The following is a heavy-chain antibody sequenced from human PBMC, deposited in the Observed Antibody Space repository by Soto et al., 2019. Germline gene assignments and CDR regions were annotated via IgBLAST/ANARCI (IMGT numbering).Heavy chain of an antibody. D-gene: IGHD6-6*01. CDR2: IYWNDDK. V-gene: IGHV2-5*01. CDR3: AQVDDVGALCAY. Sequence: QITLKESGPTLVKPTQTLTLTCTFSGFSLSTTGEGVGWIRQPPGKALEWLAVIYWNDDKSYSPSLKSRLTISKDTSKEQVVLTMINMAPVDSGTYYCAQVDDVGALCAYLGQGTRVTVS. CDR1: GFSLSTTGEG. J-gene: IGHJ4*02.